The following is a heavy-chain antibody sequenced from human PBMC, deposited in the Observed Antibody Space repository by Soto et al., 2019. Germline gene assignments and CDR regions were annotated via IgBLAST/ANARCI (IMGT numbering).Heavy chain of an antibody. Sequence: SVKVSCKASGGTFSSYAISWVRQAPGQGLEWMGGIIPIFGTANYAQKFQGRVTITADESTSTAYMELSSLRSEDTAVYYCARGHTAVTAILGYFQHWGQGTLVTVSS. CDR1: GGTFSSYA. J-gene: IGHJ1*01. CDR2: IIPIFGTA. CDR3: ARGHTAVTAILGYFQH. D-gene: IGHD2-21*02. V-gene: IGHV1-69*13.